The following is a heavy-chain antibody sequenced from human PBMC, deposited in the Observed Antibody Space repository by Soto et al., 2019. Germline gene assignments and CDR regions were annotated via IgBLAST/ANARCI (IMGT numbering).Heavy chain of an antibody. D-gene: IGHD6-19*01. CDR3: ARHRLEQWLASVDY. J-gene: IGHJ4*02. Sequence: PSETLSLTCTFSGGSISSYYWSWIRQPPGKGLEWIGYIYYSGSTNYNPSLKSRVTISVDTSKNQFSLKPSSVTAADTAVYYCARHRLEQWLASVDYWGQGTLVTVSS. CDR1: GGSISSYY. V-gene: IGHV4-59*08. CDR2: IYYSGST.